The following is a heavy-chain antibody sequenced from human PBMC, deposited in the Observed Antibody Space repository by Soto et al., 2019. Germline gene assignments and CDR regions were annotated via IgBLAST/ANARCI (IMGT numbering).Heavy chain of an antibody. J-gene: IGHJ6*02. CDR3: ASVTMEVGDPPYTKHFYGMDV. D-gene: IGHD1-26*01. CDR2: FIPMFGTA. Sequence: QVQLVQSGAEVKKPGSSVKVSCKASGGTFSSYAINWVRQAPGQGLEWMGGFIPMFGTANNAQKFQGRVTINADQSTNTVYMELSSLRSEDTAVYYCASVTMEVGDPPYTKHFYGMDVWGQGTTVSVSS. CDR1: GGTFSSYA. V-gene: IGHV1-69*01.